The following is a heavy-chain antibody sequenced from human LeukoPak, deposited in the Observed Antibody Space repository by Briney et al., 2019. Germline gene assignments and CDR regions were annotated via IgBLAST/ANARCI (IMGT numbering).Heavy chain of an antibody. CDR2: IRYDGSNK. D-gene: IGHD5-18*01. V-gene: IGHV3-33*01. J-gene: IGHJ4*02. CDR3: ARDLSPDGYSYGYCFDY. CDR1: GITLSSYV. Sequence: GRSLRLSCAASGITLSSYVMHWVRQAPDKGLEWVAVIRYDGSNKYYADSVKGRLTISRDNSKSTVYLQMNSLRAEDTAVYYCARDLSPDGYSYGYCFDYWGQGTLVTVSS.